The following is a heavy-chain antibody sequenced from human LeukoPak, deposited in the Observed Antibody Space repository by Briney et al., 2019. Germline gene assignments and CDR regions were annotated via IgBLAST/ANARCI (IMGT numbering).Heavy chain of an antibody. D-gene: IGHD4-17*01. CDR1: GGSFSGHY. Sequence: SETLSLTCAVYGGSFSGHYWSWLRQPPGKGLEWIGEINHSGGTNYNPSLKSRVTISVDTSKNQFSLKLSSVTAADTAVYYCASNPPPRAWIRGLRPYYMDVWGKGTTVTVSS. CDR2: INHSGGT. J-gene: IGHJ6*03. V-gene: IGHV4-34*01. CDR3: ASNPPPRAWIRGLRPYYMDV.